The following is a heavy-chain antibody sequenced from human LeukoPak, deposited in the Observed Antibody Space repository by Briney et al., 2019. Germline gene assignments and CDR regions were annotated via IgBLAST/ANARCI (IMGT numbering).Heavy chain of an antibody. J-gene: IGHJ4*02. CDR3: TREMYSSGPTDY. CDR2: IRSKANSYAT. V-gene: IGHV3-73*01. CDR1: GFTFSGSA. D-gene: IGHD6-19*01. Sequence: GGSLRPPCAASGFTFSGSAMHWVRQASGKGLEWVGRIRSKANSYATAYAASVKGRFTISRDDSKNTAYLQMNSLKTEDTAEYYCTREMYSSGPTDYWGQGTLVTVSS.